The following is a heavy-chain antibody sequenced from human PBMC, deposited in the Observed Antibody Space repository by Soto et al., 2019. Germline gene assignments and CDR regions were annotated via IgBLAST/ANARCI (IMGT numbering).Heavy chain of an antibody. CDR1: GFTFSSYS. CDR3: ARDRYGDYALGWFDP. V-gene: IGHV3-21*01. D-gene: IGHD4-17*01. CDR2: ISSSSSYI. J-gene: IGHJ5*02. Sequence: GGSLTLSCAASGFTFSSYSMDWVRQAPGKGLEWVSSISSSSSYIYYADSVKGRFTISRDNAKNSLYLQMNSLRAEDTAVYYCARDRYGDYALGWFDPWGQGTLVTVS.